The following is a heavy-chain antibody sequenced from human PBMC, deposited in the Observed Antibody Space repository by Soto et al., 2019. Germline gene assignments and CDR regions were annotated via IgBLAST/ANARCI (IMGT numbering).Heavy chain of an antibody. CDR3: ARVLAAALDY. Sequence: PVGSLRLSCAASGFTFSDYYMSWIRQAPGKGLEWVSYISSSSSYTNYADSVKGRFTISRDNAKNSLYLQMNSLRAEDTAVYYCARVLAAALDYWGQGTLVTVSS. V-gene: IGHV3-11*06. J-gene: IGHJ4*02. D-gene: IGHD6-13*01. CDR2: ISSSSSYT. CDR1: GFTFSDYY.